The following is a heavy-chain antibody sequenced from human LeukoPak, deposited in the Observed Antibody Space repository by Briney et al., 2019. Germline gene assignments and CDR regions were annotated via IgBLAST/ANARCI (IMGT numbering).Heavy chain of an antibody. CDR3: ARARSGYYGLLDY. Sequence: GGSLRLSCAASGFTFSSYDMHWVRQPIGKGLEWVSAIGAAGDTYYVDSVKGRLTMSRENAKNSLYLQMNSLRAGDTAVYFCARARSGYYGLLDYWGQGTLVTVSS. D-gene: IGHD3-22*01. V-gene: IGHV3-13*01. CDR1: GFTFSSYD. CDR2: IGAAGDT. J-gene: IGHJ4*02.